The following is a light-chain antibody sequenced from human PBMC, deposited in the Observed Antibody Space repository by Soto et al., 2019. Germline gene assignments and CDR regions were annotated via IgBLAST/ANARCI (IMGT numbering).Light chain of an antibody. CDR1: QNLSSW. CDR2: KAS. J-gene: IGKJ3*01. V-gene: IGKV1-5*03. Sequence: DIQMTQSPSTLSASVGDRVTITCRASQNLSSWLAWYQKKPGKAPSLLIQKASRLQTGVPSRFSGSRSGTEFTLTISSLQPDDFAIYYCQQYDTYSFTFGPGTKVDLK. CDR3: QQYDTYSFT.